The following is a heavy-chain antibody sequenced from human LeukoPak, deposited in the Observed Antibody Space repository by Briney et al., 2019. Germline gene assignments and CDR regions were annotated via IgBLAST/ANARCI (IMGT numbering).Heavy chain of an antibody. D-gene: IGHD2-2*01. J-gene: IGHJ3*02. Sequence: PSETLSLTCTVSGGSINSYYWSWIRQPAGKGLEWIGRIYSSGSTNYNPSLKSRVSMSVDTSKNQFSLKLSSVTAPDTAVYYCASGRLGLCSRTNCYDDDFDIWGQGTMVTVSS. CDR1: GGSINSYY. V-gene: IGHV4-4*07. CDR2: IYSSGST. CDR3: ASGRLGLCSRTNCYDDDFDI.